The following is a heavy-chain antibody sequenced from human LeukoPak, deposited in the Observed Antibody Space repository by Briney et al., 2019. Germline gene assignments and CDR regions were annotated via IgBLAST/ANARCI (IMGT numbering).Heavy chain of an antibody. CDR3: AKASVLGYCSDGSCYSGADY. Sequence: GGSLRLSCAASGFTFSSYAMNWVRQAPGKGLEWVSGISGSGHSTYYADSVKGRFTISRDNSKNTLYLQMNSLRAEDTAVYYCAKASVLGYCSDGSCYSGADYWGQGTLVTVSS. J-gene: IGHJ4*02. V-gene: IGHV3-23*01. D-gene: IGHD2-15*01. CDR2: ISGSGHST. CDR1: GFTFSSYA.